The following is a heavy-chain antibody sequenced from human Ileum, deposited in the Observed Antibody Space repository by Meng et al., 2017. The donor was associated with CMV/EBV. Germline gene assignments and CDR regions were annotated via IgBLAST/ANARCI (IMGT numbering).Heavy chain of an antibody. D-gene: IGHD5-24*01. Sequence: SETLSLTSTVPNGSIGGYYWSWIRQPPLKGREWIGYVHYRGGTIYNPTLESRVTISVDTSKNRFSLRLTSVTAADTAVYYCARLRGIQSRRGLDVWAKGTTVTVSS. J-gene: IGHJ6*04. CDR2: VHYRGGT. V-gene: IGHV4-59*03. CDR1: NGSIGGYY. CDR3: ARLRGIQSRRGLDV.